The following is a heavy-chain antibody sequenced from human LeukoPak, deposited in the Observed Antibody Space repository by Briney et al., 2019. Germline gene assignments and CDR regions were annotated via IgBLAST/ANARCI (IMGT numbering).Heavy chain of an antibody. J-gene: IGHJ4*02. V-gene: IGHV3-74*01. CDR3: AREKDVAFDY. Sequence: GGSLRLSCAAAGFTFSSYAIHWVRQAPGKGLEWVSRVRSDGSMTNYADSGKGRFTISRDNAKNPLYLQMTSLRAEDTAVYFCAREKDVAFDYWGQGTLVTVSS. CDR1: GFTFSSYA. D-gene: IGHD5-12*01. CDR2: VRSDGSMT.